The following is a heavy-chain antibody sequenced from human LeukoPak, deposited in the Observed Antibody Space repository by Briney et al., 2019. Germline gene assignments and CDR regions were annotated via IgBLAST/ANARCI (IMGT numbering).Heavy chain of an antibody. Sequence: SETLSLTCAVYGGSFSGYYWSWIRQPPGKGLEWIGEINHSGSTNYNPSLKSRVTISVDTSKNQFSLKLSSVTAADTAVYYCARDRKLTGTTSKDWGQGTLVTVSS. CDR1: GGSFSGYY. J-gene: IGHJ4*02. CDR2: INHSGST. D-gene: IGHD1-7*01. V-gene: IGHV4-34*01. CDR3: ARDRKLTGTTSKD.